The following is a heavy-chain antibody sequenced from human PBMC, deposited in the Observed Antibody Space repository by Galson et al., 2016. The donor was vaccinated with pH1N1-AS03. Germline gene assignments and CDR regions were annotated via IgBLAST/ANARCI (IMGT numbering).Heavy chain of an antibody. J-gene: IGHJ4*02. CDR2: IYPGNSDS. D-gene: IGHD3-16*01. CDR3: ARPRLNYFDN. Sequence: QSGAEVKKPGESLKISCKGSGYRFTNYWIGWVGQMPGKGLEWMGIIYPGNSDSRYNKSFQGQVTISADTSISTVYLQWSSLQASDTAMYYCARPRLNYFDNWGQGTLVTVSS. V-gene: IGHV5-51*03. CDR1: GYRFTNYW.